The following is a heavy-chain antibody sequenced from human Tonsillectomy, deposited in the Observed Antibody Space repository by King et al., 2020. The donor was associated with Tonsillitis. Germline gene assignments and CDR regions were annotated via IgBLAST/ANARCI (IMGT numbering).Heavy chain of an antibody. CDR2: ISYDGSNK. V-gene: IGHV3-30*18. CDR1: GFTFSSYG. Sequence: VQLVESGGGVVQPGRSLRLSCAASGFTFSSYGMQWVRQAPGKGLEWVAVISYDGSNKYYADSVKGRFTISRDNSKNTLYLQMNSLRAEDTAVYYCAKSTWVQLWLPLFDYWGQGTLVTVSS. D-gene: IGHD5-18*01. J-gene: IGHJ4*02. CDR3: AKSTWVQLWLPLFDY.